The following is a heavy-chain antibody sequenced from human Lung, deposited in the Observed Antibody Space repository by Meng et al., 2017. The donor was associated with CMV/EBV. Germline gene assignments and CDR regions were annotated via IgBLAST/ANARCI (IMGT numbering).Heavy chain of an antibody. CDR2: INPNTGDT. V-gene: IGHV1-2*06. CDR3: ARSIVVVIATLDP. D-gene: IGHD2-21*01. Sequence: ASXXVSXKASGYTFTAYYLHWVRQAPGQGLEWMGRINPNTGDTNYAQKFQGRVTMTRDTSISTAYMELSSLTSDDTAVYYCARSIVVVIATLDPWGQGTLVTVSS. CDR1: GYTFTAYY. J-gene: IGHJ5*02.